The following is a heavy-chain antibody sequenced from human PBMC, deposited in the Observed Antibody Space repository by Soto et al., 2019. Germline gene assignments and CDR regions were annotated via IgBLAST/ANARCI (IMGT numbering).Heavy chain of an antibody. D-gene: IGHD3-9*01. J-gene: IGHJ4*02. Sequence: PSETLSLTCTVSGGSISSGGYYWSWIRQHPGKGLEWIGYIYYSGSTYYNLSLKSRVTISVDTSKNQFSLKLSSVTAADTAVYYCATMGHDILTGFWVYYFDYWGQGTLVTVSS. CDR3: ATMGHDILTGFWVYYFDY. V-gene: IGHV4-31*03. CDR2: IYYSGST. CDR1: GGSISSGGYY.